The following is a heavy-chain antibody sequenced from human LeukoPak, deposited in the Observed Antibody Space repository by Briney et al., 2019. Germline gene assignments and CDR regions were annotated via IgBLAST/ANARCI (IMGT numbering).Heavy chain of an antibody. CDR1: GYTFTDYY. J-gene: IGHJ1*01. CDR2: ISAYNGNT. D-gene: IGHD4-17*01. Sequence: ASVKISCKVSGYTFTDYYMHWVQQAPGQGLEWMGWISAYNGNTNYAQKLQGRVTMTTDTSTSTAYMELRSLRSDDTAVYYCVRETNDYGDYVWFQHWGQGTLVTVSS. V-gene: IGHV1-18*04. CDR3: VRETNDYGDYVWFQH.